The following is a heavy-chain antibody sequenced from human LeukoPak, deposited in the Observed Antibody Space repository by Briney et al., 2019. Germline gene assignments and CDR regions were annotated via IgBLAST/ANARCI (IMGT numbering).Heavy chain of an antibody. CDR2: ISYDGSNK. D-gene: IGHD6-19*01. V-gene: IGHV3-30*03. J-gene: IGHJ4*02. CDR3: AVSGIAVAGRGFDY. Sequence: PGGSLRLSCAASGFTFSSYGMHWVRQAPGKGLEWVAVISYDGSNKYYADSVKGRFTISRDNSKNTLYLQMNSLRDDDTAVYYCAVSGIAVAGRGFDYWGQGTLVTVSS. CDR1: GFTFSSYG.